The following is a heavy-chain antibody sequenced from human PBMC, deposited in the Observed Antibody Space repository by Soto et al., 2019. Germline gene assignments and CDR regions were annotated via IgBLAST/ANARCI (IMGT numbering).Heavy chain of an antibody. Sequence: PSETLSLTCAVYGGSFSGYYWSWIRQPPGKGLEWIGEINHSGSTNYNPSLKSRVTISVDTSKNQFSLKLSSVTAADTAVYYCARAVPNMGMKYYFDYWGQGTLVTVSS. V-gene: IGHV4-34*01. CDR1: GGSFSGYY. D-gene: IGHD6-6*01. CDR2: INHSGST. CDR3: ARAVPNMGMKYYFDY. J-gene: IGHJ4*02.